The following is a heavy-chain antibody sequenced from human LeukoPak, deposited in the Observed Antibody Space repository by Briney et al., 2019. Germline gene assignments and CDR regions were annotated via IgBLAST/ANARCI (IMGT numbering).Heavy chain of an antibody. D-gene: IGHD6-13*01. CDR1: GFTFSSYA. Sequence: GGSLRLSCAASGFTFSSYAMNWVRQAPGKGLEWVSAINGGGGSTYYADSVKGRFTISRDNSKNTLFLQMNSLRVEDTAVYYCVKGPLVRLDYWGQGTLVTVSS. J-gene: IGHJ4*02. CDR2: INGGGGST. V-gene: IGHV3-23*01. CDR3: VKGPLVRLDY.